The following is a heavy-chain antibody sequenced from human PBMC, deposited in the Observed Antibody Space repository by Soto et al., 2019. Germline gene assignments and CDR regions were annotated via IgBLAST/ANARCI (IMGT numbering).Heavy chain of an antibody. CDR1: GFTISSSA. V-gene: IGHV3-23*01. CDR2: ISDDGKAT. J-gene: IGHJ5*02. CDR3: AKITRS. Sequence: EVQVLESGGGLVQPGGSLRLSCAASGFTISSSAMTWVRQAPGKGLEWISSISDDGKATYYADSAKGRFTISRDSSKTTLYLQMNGLRVEDTATYFCAKITRSWGRGTLVTVAS. D-gene: IGHD3-3*01.